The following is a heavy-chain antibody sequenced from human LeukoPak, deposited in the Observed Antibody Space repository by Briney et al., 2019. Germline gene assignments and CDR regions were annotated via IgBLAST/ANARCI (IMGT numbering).Heavy chain of an antibody. CDR1: GFPFSSYA. V-gene: IGHV3-23*01. Sequence: GGSLLLSCAASGFPFSSYAMSWVRPAPGKGLEWVSAISGSGGSTYYADSVKGRFTISGDNSKNTLYLQMNSLRAEDTAVYYCAKDQHSSSWYIDWFDPWGQGTLVTVSS. D-gene: IGHD6-13*01. CDR2: ISGSGGST. CDR3: AKDQHSSSWYIDWFDP. J-gene: IGHJ5*02.